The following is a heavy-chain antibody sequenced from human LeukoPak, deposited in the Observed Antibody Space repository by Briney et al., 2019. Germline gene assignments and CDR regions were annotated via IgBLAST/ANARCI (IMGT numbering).Heavy chain of an antibody. D-gene: IGHD3-3*01. V-gene: IGHV4-30-4*01. CDR3: ARDRKYHDFWSGYSDV. CDR2: IYYSGSS. Sequence: SQTLSLTCTASGDSISNANYYWSRVRQPPGKGLEWIGYIYYSGSSYYNPSLKSRVTISSDMSKNQLSLKLSSVTAADTAVYYCARDRKYHDFWSGYSDVWGQGTVVTVSS. CDR1: GDSISNANYY. J-gene: IGHJ3*01.